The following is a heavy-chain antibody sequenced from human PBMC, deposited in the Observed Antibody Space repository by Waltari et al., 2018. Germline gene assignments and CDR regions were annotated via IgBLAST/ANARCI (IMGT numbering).Heavy chain of an antibody. D-gene: IGHD6-6*01. V-gene: IGHV5-51*03. CDR2: TYPGAYHT. CDR3: SRPPSSSPDKHFDY. J-gene: IGHJ4*02. Sequence: EVQLVQAGAEVKKPGESLKNSCRASGYSFTSYWIGWVRQMPGKGLEWVGRTYPGAYHTRYSPSFPGQVTISADKSISTVYLQSNSLWASDTAIYYCSRPPSSSPDKHFDYWGQGTLVTVS. CDR1: GYSFTSYW.